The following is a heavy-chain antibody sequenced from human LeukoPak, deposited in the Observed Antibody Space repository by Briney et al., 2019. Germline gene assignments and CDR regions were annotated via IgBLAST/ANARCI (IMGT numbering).Heavy chain of an antibody. CDR2: INYSGST. CDR1: GDSITTYY. J-gene: IGHJ5*02. D-gene: IGHD6-13*01. CDR3: ARGVTAAGSS. V-gene: IGHV4-59*01. Sequence: PSETLSLTCTVSGDSITTYYWSWIRQSPGKGLEWIGYINYSGSTNYNPSLKNRVTISADISKSQFSLRLRSVTAADTAVYFCARGVTAAGSSWGQGTLVTVSS.